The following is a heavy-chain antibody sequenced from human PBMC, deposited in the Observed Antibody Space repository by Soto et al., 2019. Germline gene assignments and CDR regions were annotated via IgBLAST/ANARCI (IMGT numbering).Heavy chain of an antibody. CDR1: GYTFSDYW. D-gene: IGHD6-19*01. V-gene: IGHV5-51*01. J-gene: IGHJ4*02. CDR3: ARQHPLDSSAWYN. CDR2: IYAGDSDP. Sequence: PGESLKISCQGSGYTFSDYWIGWVRQMPGKGLEWVGTIYAGDSDPRYSPSFEGQVTMSVDKSISTAYLHWSSLKASDSAIYYCARQHPLDSSAWYNWGQGTLVTVSS.